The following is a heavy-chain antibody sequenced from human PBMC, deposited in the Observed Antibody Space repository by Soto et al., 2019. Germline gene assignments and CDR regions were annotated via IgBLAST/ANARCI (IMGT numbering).Heavy chain of an antibody. CDR2: IWYDGSNK. J-gene: IGHJ4*02. V-gene: IGHV3-33*01. Sequence: QVQLVESGGGVVQPGRSLRLSCAASGFTFSSYGMHWVRQAPGKGLEWVAVIWYDGSNKYYADYVKGRFTISRDNSKNTLYLQMNSLRAEDTAVYYCARESPLSPDEWGSGSYLTFWGQGTLVTVSS. D-gene: IGHD3-10*01. CDR1: GFTFSSYG. CDR3: ARESPLSPDEWGSGSYLTF.